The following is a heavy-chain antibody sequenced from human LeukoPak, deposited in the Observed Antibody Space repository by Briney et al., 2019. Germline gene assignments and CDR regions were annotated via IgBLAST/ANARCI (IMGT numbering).Heavy chain of an antibody. CDR2: INPNSGGT. D-gene: IGHD3-3*01. V-gene: IGHV1-2*02. Sequence: ASVKVSCKASGYTFTGYYMHWVRQAPGQGLGWMGWINPNSGGTNYAQKFQGRVTMTRDTSISTAYMELSRLRSDDTAVYYCARDWSGIRNRDDYWGQGTVLTVSS. CDR3: ARDWSGIRNRDDY. CDR1: GYTFTGYY. J-gene: IGHJ4*02.